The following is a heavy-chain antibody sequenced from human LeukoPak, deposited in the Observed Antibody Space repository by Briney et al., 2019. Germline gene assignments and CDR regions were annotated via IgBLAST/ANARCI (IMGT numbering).Heavy chain of an antibody. J-gene: IGHJ3*02. CDR1: GGSISSYY. CDR3: ARHAYNYDSAFDI. V-gene: IGHV4-59*01. CDR2: IYYSGST. Sequence: PSETLPLTCTVSGGSISSYYWSWIRQPPGKGLEWIAYIYYSGSTNYNPSLKSRVTISVDTSKNQFSLKLSSVTAADTAVYYCARHAYNYDSAFDIWGQGTMVTVSS. D-gene: IGHD5-18*01.